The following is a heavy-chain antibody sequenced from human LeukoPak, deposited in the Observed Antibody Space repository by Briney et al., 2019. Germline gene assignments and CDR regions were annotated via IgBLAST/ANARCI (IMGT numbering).Heavy chain of an antibody. Sequence: SETLSLTCTVSGGSISSYYWSWIRQPAGKGLEWIGRIYTSGSTNYNPSLKSRVTMSVDTSKNQFSLKLSSVTAADTAVYYCARVVSGRTLGYYYYMDVWAKGPRSPSP. CDR3: ARVVSGRTLGYYYYMDV. J-gene: IGHJ6*03. CDR1: GGSISSYY. CDR2: IYTSGST. V-gene: IGHV4-4*07. D-gene: IGHD3-10*01.